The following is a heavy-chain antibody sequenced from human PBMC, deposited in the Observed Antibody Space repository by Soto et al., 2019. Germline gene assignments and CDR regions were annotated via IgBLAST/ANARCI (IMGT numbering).Heavy chain of an antibody. CDR2: VYYSGRT. Sequence: SETLSLTCSVSGGSISTNNYYWGWIRQPPGKGLEWIGSVYYSGRTYYKPSLKSRVSISVDTSKNQFSLNVNSVTAADTAVYYCARLALRNSDWLSHFENWGQGTLVTVSS. J-gene: IGHJ4*02. V-gene: IGHV4-39*01. CDR3: ARLALRNSDWLSHFEN. CDR1: GGSISTNNYY. D-gene: IGHD3-9*01.